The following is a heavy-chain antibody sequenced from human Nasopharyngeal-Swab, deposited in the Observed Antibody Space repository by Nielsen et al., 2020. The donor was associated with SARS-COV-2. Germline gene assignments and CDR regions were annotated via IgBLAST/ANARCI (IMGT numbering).Heavy chain of an antibody. CDR2: IYYSGST. CDR3: ARDPRVTTVTIWGGYYYGMDV. D-gene: IGHD4-17*01. Sequence: SETLSLTCTVSGGSVSSGSYYWSWIRQPPGKGLEWIGYIYYSGSTNYNPSLKSRVTISVDTSKNQFSLKLSSVTAADTAVHYCARDPRVTTVTIWGGYYYGMDVWGQGTTVTVSS. J-gene: IGHJ6*02. CDR1: GGSVSSGSYY. V-gene: IGHV4-61*01.